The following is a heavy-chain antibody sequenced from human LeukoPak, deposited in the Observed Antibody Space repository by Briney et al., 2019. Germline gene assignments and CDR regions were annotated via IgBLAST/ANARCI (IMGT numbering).Heavy chain of an antibody. Sequence: SVKVSCKASGGTFSSYAISWVRQAPGQGLEWMGGIIPIFGTANYAQKFQGRVTITADESTSTAYMELSSLRSEDTAVYYCASPSYCSSTSCPNPYYYYGMDVWGQGTTVTVS. V-gene: IGHV1-69*13. CDR1: GGTFSSYA. J-gene: IGHJ6*02. CDR2: IIPIFGTA. D-gene: IGHD2-2*01. CDR3: ASPSYCSSTSCPNPYYYYGMDV.